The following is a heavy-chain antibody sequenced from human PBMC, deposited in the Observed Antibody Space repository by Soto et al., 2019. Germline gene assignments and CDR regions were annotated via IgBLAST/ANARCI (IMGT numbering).Heavy chain of an antibody. CDR2: INYRGIT. CDR3: ARAPMDDYGNYYDGMDV. CDR1: GGSFRGYS. J-gene: IGHJ6*02. V-gene: IGHV4-34*01. D-gene: IGHD4-17*01. Sequence: QVQLQQWGAGLLKPSETVSLTCGVSGGSFRGYSWNWIRQSPEKGLEWIGEINYRGITSYNPSLRSRVTISLDTSTNRFSLTLTSVTAADTAIYYCARAPMDDYGNYYDGMDVWGQGTTITVS.